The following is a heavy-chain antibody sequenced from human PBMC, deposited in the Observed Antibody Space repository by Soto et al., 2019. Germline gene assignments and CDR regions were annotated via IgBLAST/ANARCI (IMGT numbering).Heavy chain of an antibody. CDR1: EYTFTDYY. Sequence: ASVKVSCKASEYTFTDYYMHWVRQAPGQGLEWMGWINPNSGGTSSAQNFQGRVTMTRDTSISTAYMELSGLRSDDTAVYYCATDRNTYSSPSRAFGIWGKGTLVPV. D-gene: IGHD5-18*01. J-gene: IGHJ3*02. V-gene: IGHV1-2*02. CDR3: ATDRNTYSSPSRAFGI. CDR2: INPNSGGT.